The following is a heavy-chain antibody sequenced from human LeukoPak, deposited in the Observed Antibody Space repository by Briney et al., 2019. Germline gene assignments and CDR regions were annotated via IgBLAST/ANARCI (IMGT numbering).Heavy chain of an antibody. V-gene: IGHV4-39*07. D-gene: IGHD2-15*01. Sequence: KPSETLSLTCTVSGGSISNSRYYWAWIRQPPGKGLEWIGSVYYSGSTSYNPSLKSRVTIFVETSKNQFSLKLSSVTAADTAVYYCARDGGSGGRLFDSWGQGTLVTVSS. CDR3: ARDGGSGGRLFDS. CDR1: GGSISNSRYY. CDR2: VYYSGST. J-gene: IGHJ4*02.